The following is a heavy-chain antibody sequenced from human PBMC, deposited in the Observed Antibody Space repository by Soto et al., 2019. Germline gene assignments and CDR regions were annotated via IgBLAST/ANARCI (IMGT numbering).Heavy chain of an antibody. CDR3: ARDIVVVPAAIGGWFDP. V-gene: IGHV1-18*01. J-gene: IGHJ5*02. Sequence: ASVKVSCKASGYTFTSYGISWVRQAPGQGLEWMGWISAYNGNTNYAQKLQGRVTMTTDTSTSTAYMELRSLRSDDTAVYYCARDIVVVPAAIGGWFDPWGQGTLVTVS. CDR1: GYTFTSYG. CDR2: ISAYNGNT. D-gene: IGHD2-2*01.